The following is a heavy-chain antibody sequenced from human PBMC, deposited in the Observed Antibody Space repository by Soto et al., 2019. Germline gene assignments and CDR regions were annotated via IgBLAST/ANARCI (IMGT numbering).Heavy chain of an antibody. CDR2: ISSSSSYI. Sequence: GGSLRLSCAASGFTFSSYSMNWVRQAPGKGLEWVSSISSSSSYIYYADSVKGRFTISRDNAKNSLYLQMNSLRAEDTAVYYCARARIAAAILFDPWGQGTLVTVSS. V-gene: IGHV3-21*01. D-gene: IGHD6-13*01. J-gene: IGHJ5*02. CDR3: ARARIAAAILFDP. CDR1: GFTFSSYS.